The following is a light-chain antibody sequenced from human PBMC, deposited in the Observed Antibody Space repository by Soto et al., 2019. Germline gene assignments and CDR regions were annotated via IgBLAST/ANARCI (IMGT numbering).Light chain of an antibody. CDR3: QQYGNSPQT. V-gene: IGKV3-20*01. CDR1: QSVSSSY. Sequence: PGERVTLSCRASQSVSSSYLTWYQQKPGQAPRLLIYEASNRAAGIPGRFSGSGSGTDFTLTITSLEPEDFAVYYCQQYGNSPQTFGQGTKVDIK. CDR2: EAS. J-gene: IGKJ1*01.